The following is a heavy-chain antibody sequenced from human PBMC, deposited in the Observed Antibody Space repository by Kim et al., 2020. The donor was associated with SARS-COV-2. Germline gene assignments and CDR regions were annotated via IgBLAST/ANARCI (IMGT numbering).Heavy chain of an antibody. D-gene: IGHD6-6*01. Sequence: SETLSLTCTISGGSISGYYWTWIRQPAGKGLEWIGRMYSSGNSNHNPSLKSRVIMSVDTTKNQFSLKLNSVTAADTAVYFCARDFPTSSRYFDFWGQGTLVTVSS. J-gene: IGHJ4*02. CDR1: GGSISGYY. CDR2: MYSSGNS. V-gene: IGHV4-4*07. CDR3: ARDFPTSSRYFDF.